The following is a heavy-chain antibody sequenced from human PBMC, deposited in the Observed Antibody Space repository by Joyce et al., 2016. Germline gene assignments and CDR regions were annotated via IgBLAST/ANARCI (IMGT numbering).Heavy chain of an antibody. V-gene: IGHV1-69*12. CDR3: ARGGTSSDHYFFYTLDV. CDR2: IIPFFVAA. D-gene: IGHD1-14*01. J-gene: IGHJ6*02. CDR1: GGDFSNYT. Sequence: QVLLVQSGAAVKRPGSSLRVSCKSSGGDFSNYTVNWVRQATGQRLEWMGGIIPFFVAAKYAEDFQGRVTLTADQSTRTAYLELSSLTSADTAVYYCARGGTSSDHYFFYTLDVWGPGTTVIVSS.